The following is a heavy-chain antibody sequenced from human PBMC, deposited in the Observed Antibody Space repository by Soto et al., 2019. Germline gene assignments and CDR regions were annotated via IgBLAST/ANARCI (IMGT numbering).Heavy chain of an antibody. D-gene: IGHD5-12*01. CDR3: ATDAEWRHNGYPGGPFDI. Sequence: GGSLRLSCEGSGFTFSRYAMHWVRQAPGKGLEWVAVISSDGTNRFNADSVEGRFTISRDNSQNTLYLQMDRLRTEDTAMYYCATDAEWRHNGYPGGPFDIWGQGTVVTVSS. CDR1: GFTFSRYA. J-gene: IGHJ3*02. CDR2: ISSDGTNR. V-gene: IGHV3-30-3*01.